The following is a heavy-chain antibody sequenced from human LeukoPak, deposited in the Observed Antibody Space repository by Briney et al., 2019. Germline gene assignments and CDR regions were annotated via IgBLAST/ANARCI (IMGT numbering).Heavy chain of an antibody. Sequence: GGSLRLSCAGSGFSFSAYIMNWVRQAPGKGLEWVSSISSNSYNVYHADSVRGRFIISRDNARSSLFLQMNSLRAEDTAVYYCARWLVGALKPGAFDVWGQGTAVTVSS. V-gene: IGHV3-21*06. CDR1: GFSFSAYI. CDR3: ARWLVGALKPGAFDV. D-gene: IGHD1-26*01. CDR2: ISSNSYNV. J-gene: IGHJ3*01.